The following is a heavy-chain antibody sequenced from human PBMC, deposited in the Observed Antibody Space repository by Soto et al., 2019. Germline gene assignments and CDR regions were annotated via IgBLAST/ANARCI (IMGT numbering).Heavy chain of an antibody. V-gene: IGHV1-69*13. J-gene: IGHJ6*02. D-gene: IGHD3-10*01. CDR1: GVTFSNYA. CDR2: IIPMFGTS. Sequence: SVKVSCKASGVTFSNYAISWVRQAPGQGLEWVGGIIPMFGTSNYAQNFQGRVSITADESTSTAYMELSSLRSEDTAVYYCARGVRTGFYGMDVWGQGTTVTVSS. CDR3: ARGVRTGFYGMDV.